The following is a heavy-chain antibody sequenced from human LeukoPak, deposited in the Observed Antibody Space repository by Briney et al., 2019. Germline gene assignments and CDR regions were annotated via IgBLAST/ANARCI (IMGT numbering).Heavy chain of an antibody. CDR1: GYTFTDDY. Sequence: GASVKVSCKASGYTFTDDYVHWVRQAPGQGLEWMGGIIPIFGTANYAQKFQGRVTITADKSTSTAYMELSSLRSEDTAVYYCARSGRRDGYNYRLGVYYFDYWGQGTLVTVSS. J-gene: IGHJ4*02. V-gene: IGHV1-69*06. CDR2: IIPIFGTA. D-gene: IGHD5-24*01. CDR3: ARSGRRDGYNYRLGVYYFDY.